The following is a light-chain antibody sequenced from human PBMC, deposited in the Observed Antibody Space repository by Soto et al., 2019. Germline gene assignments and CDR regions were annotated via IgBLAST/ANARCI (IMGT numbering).Light chain of an antibody. J-gene: IGKJ2*01. CDR2: KAS. CDR1: QSISSW. Sequence: DIQMTQSPSTLSASVGDRVTITCRASQSISSWLAWYQQKPGKAPKLLSYKASSLESGVPSRFSGSGSGTEFTLTISSLQPDDFATYYCQQYNSYSRTAFGQGTKLEIK. CDR3: QQYNSYSRTA. V-gene: IGKV1-5*03.